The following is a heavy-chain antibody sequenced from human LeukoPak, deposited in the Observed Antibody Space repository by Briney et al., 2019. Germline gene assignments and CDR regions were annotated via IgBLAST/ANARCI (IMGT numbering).Heavy chain of an antibody. Sequence: GVSLKISCKGSGYYFTNYWIGWIRPMTGKGLEWMGIIYSGDSDTRYSPSFQGQVPISADKSISTAYLQWSSLKASDTAMYYCARAPQFSSGWYGPFDYWGQGSLVTVSS. CDR1: GYYFTNYW. CDR3: ARAPQFSSGWYGPFDY. D-gene: IGHD6-19*01. J-gene: IGHJ4*02. CDR2: IYSGDSDT. V-gene: IGHV5-51*01.